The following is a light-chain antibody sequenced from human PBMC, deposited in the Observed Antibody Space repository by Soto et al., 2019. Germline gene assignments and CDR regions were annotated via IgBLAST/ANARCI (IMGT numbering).Light chain of an antibody. CDR3: QQYLHTPRT. J-gene: IGKJ1*01. CDR1: QSVLYSLNNKNY. Sequence: DAMMIQSPDSRASPLGARASRHCKSSQSVLYSLNNKNYLAWYQQKPGQPPKLLIYWASYRDSGVPDRFSGSGSGTDFTLTISNLQAEDVAVYYCQQYLHTPRTVGPGTQVDI. CDR2: WAS. V-gene: IGKV4-1*01.